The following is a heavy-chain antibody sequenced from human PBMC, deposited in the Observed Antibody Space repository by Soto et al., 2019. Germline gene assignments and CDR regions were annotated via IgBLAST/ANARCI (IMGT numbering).Heavy chain of an antibody. J-gene: IGHJ4*02. CDR1: GYTFTDYY. CDR3: ARCHRGLRCHLDY. CDR2: ISPKSAGE. Sequence: QVQLVQSGSEVRKPGASVTVSCTASGYTFTDYYIQWLRQAPGQGLEYMGWISPKSAGEAHAQKFRGRVTMTRDTSVNSAYLHLSSLTSDDTAVYFCARCHRGLRCHLDYWGQGTLVTVSS. V-gene: IGHV1-2*02. D-gene: IGHD2-2*01.